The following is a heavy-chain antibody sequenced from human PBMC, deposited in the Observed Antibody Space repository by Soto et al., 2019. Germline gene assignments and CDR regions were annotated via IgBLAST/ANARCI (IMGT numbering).Heavy chain of an antibody. J-gene: IGHJ4*02. Sequence: GGSLRLSCAASGFTFSSYAMHWVRQAPGKGLEWVAVISGAGRDKYHADSVKGRFTISRDNSKNTLYLQMNSLRAEDTAVYYCAKDRTPVADYYFDYWGQGSLVTVSS. V-gene: IGHV3-30*18. D-gene: IGHD6-19*01. CDR2: ISGAGRDK. CDR3: AKDRTPVADYYFDY. CDR1: GFTFSSYA.